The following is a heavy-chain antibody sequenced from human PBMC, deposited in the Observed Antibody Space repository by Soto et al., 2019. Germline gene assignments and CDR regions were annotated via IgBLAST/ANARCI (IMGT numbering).Heavy chain of an antibody. J-gene: IGHJ3*02. V-gene: IGHV5-51*01. CDR2: IYPGDSET. Sequence: EVQLVQSGAVVKKAGESLKISCQVSGYRFSKYWIGWVRQMPGKGLESLGIIYPGDSETKYSPAFQGQVTISADTSIRSRYLQWGSPKAADTAMYYFARRLTVSNGDPFDIRGQGTMVAVSS. CDR3: ARRLTVSNGDPFDI. CDR1: GYRFSKYW. D-gene: IGHD4-4*01.